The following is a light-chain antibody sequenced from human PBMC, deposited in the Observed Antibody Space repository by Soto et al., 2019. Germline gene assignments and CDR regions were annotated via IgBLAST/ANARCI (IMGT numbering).Light chain of an antibody. V-gene: IGLV2-8*01. CDR3: SSYAGSNNWV. Sequence: QSALTQPPSASGSPGQSVTISCTGTSSDVGGYNYVSGYQQHPGKAPKLLIYEVTERPSGVPDRFSGSKSGNTASLTVSGLQADDEADYYCSSYAGSNNWVFGGGTKLTVL. CDR1: SSDVGGYNY. CDR2: EVT. J-gene: IGLJ3*02.